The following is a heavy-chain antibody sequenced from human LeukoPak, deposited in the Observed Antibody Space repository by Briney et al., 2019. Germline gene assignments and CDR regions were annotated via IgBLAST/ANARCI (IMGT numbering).Heavy chain of an antibody. CDR1: GYSFTNYW. CDR2: IYPGNSDT. D-gene: IGHD3-9*01. V-gene: IGHV5-51*01. CDR3: ARVPRYFDWLDFDY. Sequence: GESLKISCKASGYSFTNYWIGWVRQMPGKGLEWMGIIYPGNSDTRYSPSFQGQVTISADKSISTAYLQWSSLKASDTAMYYCARVPRYFDWLDFDYWGQGTLVTVSS. J-gene: IGHJ4*02.